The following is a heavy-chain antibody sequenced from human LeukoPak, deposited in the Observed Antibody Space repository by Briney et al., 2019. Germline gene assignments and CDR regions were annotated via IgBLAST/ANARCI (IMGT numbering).Heavy chain of an antibody. CDR3: ARDRYYDSSGLNWFDP. D-gene: IGHD3-22*01. CDR1: GFTFSSYS. Sequence: GGSLRLSCAASGFTFSSYSMNWVRQAPGKGLEWVSTISSSSSYIYYADSVKGRFTISRDNAKNSLYLQMNSLRAEDTAVYYCARDRYYDSSGLNWFDPWGQGTLVTVSS. J-gene: IGHJ5*02. CDR2: ISSSSSYI. V-gene: IGHV3-21*01.